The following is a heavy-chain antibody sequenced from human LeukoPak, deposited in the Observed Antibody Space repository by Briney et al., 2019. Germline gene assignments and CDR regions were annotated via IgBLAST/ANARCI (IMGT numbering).Heavy chain of an antibody. CDR1: GGSISSSSYS. CDR3: VRQNSDYYYYYLDV. V-gene: IGHV4-39*01. J-gene: IGHJ6*03. Sequence: SETLSLTCTVSGGSISSSSYSWGWIRQPPGKGLEWIGSVYYSGTTYYNTSLESRVTISEDTSRNRFSLMLSSVTAADTAVYYCVRQNSDYYYYYLDVWGEGTTVIVSS. CDR2: VYYSGTT. D-gene: IGHD1-7*01.